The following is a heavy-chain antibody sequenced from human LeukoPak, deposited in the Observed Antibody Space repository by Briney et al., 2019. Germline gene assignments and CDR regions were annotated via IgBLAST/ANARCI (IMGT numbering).Heavy chain of an antibody. D-gene: IGHD5-24*01. J-gene: IGHJ4*02. Sequence: GSLRLSCAASGFTFSSYWMHWVRQAPGKGLVWVSRINSDGSSTSYADSVKGRSTISRDNAKSTLYLQMNSLRAEDTAVYYCARRQRDGYNYYFDYWGQGTLVTVSS. CDR2: INSDGSST. CDR3: ARRQRDGYNYYFDY. CDR1: GFTFSSYW. V-gene: IGHV3-74*01.